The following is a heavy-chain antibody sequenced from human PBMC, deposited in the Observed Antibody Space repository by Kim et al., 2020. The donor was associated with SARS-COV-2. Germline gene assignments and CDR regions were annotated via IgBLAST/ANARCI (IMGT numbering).Heavy chain of an antibody. Sequence: GGSLRLSCAASGFTFSSYGMHWVRQAPGKALEWVAVIWYDGSNKYYADSVKGRFTISRDNSKNTLYLQMNSLRAEDTAVYYCARDRVVAATYDAFDIWGQGTMVTVSS. J-gene: IGHJ3*02. CDR1: GFTFSSYG. D-gene: IGHD2-15*01. CDR3: ARDRVVAATYDAFDI. CDR2: IWYDGSNK. V-gene: IGHV3-33*01.